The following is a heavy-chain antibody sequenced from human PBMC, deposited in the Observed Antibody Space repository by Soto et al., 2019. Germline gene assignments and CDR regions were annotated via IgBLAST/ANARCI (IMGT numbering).Heavy chain of an antibody. V-gene: IGHV3-21*01. J-gene: IGHJ4*02. CDR3: GRARSTDSRPDY. CDR2: ITSSSSYI. Sequence: GGPLRLPCAASGFTFSLYSMIWVRQAPGKGLEWVASITSSSSYIYYEYSLKGRFTISRDNAKNSLFLQMDSLRAEEAAVYFCGRARSTDSRPDYWVKGTLGAVSS. CDR1: GFTFSLYS. D-gene: IGHD3-22*01.